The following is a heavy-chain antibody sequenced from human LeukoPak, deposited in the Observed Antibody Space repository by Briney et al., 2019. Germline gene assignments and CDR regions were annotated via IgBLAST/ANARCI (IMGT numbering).Heavy chain of an antibody. Sequence: PGRSLRLSCAASGFTFSSYAMHWVRQAPGKGLEWVAVISYDGSNKYYADSVKGRFTISRDNSKNTLYLQMNSLRAEDTAVYYCARGEYSSSPFDYWGQGTLVTVSS. CDR3: ARGEYSSSPFDY. D-gene: IGHD6-13*01. CDR1: GFTFSSYA. J-gene: IGHJ4*02. CDR2: ISYDGSNK. V-gene: IGHV3-30-3*01.